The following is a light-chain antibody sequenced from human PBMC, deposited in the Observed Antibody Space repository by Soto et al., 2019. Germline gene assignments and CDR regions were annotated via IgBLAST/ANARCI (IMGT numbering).Light chain of an antibody. V-gene: IGKV1-5*01. Sequence: DIQMTQSPSSLSASVGDRVAITCRSSQSISDYLNWYQEKPGKALKLVIYGAPKFQSGVPSRFSGSGSGTEFTLTISSLQPGDVATYYCQHYNSYPWTFGQGTKVDIK. J-gene: IGKJ1*01. CDR3: QHYNSYPWT. CDR1: QSISDY. CDR2: GAP.